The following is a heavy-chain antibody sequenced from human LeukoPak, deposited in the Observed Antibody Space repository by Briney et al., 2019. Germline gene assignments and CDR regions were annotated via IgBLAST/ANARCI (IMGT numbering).Heavy chain of an antibody. V-gene: IGHV3-23*01. CDR1: GLTFSSYS. CDR3: AKVAGRVVVISVRPRNLVGYFDY. Sequence: GGSLRLSCAASGLTFSSYSMNWVRQAPGKGLEWVSAISGSGGGTYYADSVKGRFTISRDNSKNTLYLQMNSLRAEDTAVYYCAKVAGRVVVISVRPRNLVGYFDYWGQGTLVTVSS. CDR2: ISGSGGGT. D-gene: IGHD3-22*01. J-gene: IGHJ4*02.